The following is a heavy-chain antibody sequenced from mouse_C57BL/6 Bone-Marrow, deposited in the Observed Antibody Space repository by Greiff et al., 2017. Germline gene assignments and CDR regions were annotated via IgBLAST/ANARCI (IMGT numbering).Heavy chain of an antibody. D-gene: IGHD2-4*01. CDR3: ARRDYDYDDYFDY. CDR2: IYPRSGNT. CDR1: GYTFTSYG. J-gene: IGHJ2*01. V-gene: IGHV1-81*01. Sequence: VQLQQSGAELARPGASVKLSCKASGYTFTSYGISWVKQRTGQGLEWIGEIYPRSGNTSYNEKFKGKATLTADKSSSTAYMELRSLTSEDSAVYFCARRDYDYDDYFDYWGQGTTLTVSS.